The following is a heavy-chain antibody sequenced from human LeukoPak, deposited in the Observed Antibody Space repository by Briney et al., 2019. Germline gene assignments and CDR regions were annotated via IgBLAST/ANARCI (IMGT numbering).Heavy chain of an antibody. CDR3: AKREGQWLPD. V-gene: IGHV3-30*18. Sequence: GRSLRLSCAASGFTFSSYGMHWVRQAPGKGLEWVAVISYDGGNKYYADSVKGRFTISRDNSKNTLYLQMNSLRAEDTAVYYCAKREGQWLPDWGQGTLVTVSS. D-gene: IGHD6-19*01. CDR1: GFTFSSYG. CDR2: ISYDGGNK. J-gene: IGHJ4*02.